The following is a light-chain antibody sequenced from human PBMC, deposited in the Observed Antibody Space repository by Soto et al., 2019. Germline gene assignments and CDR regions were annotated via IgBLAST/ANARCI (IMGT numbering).Light chain of an antibody. CDR1: SSNIGRNY. CDR2: RNN. J-gene: IGLJ3*02. Sequence: QSVLSQPPSASGTPGQRVTISCSGSSSNIGRNYVYWYQQVPGTAPKLLIFRNNQRPSGVPDRFSGSKSGTSASLAISGRRSEDEADYFCAAWDYSLSGYWVFGGGTKVTVL. CDR3: AAWDYSLSGYWV. V-gene: IGLV1-47*01.